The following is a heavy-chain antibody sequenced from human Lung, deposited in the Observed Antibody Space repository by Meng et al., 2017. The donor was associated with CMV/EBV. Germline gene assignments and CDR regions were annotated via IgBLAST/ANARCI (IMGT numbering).Heavy chain of an antibody. Sequence: GGPLRLSCAASGFPFRTNSMNWVRQAPGKGLEWVSYISGSNGNIYYADSVKGRFTISRDNTKKSLFLQMNSLRVEDTAVYYCARGPTDYYALDVWGQGTTVXVSS. V-gene: IGHV3-48*04. CDR3: ARGPTDYYALDV. CDR2: ISGSNGNI. CDR1: GFPFRTNS. J-gene: IGHJ6*02. D-gene: IGHD4-11*01.